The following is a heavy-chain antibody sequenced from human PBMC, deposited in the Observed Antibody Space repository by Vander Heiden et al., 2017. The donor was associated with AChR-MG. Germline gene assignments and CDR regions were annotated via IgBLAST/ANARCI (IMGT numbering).Heavy chain of an antibody. CDR2: ISGSGDST. CDR3: AKSKAVTSGSLDY. J-gene: IGHJ4*02. CDR1: GFTFSSYA. Sequence: EVQLLESGGGLVQPGGSLRLSGAASGFTFSSYAMSWGRQAPGKGLEWVSTISGSGDSTYYIDSVKGRFTISRDNSKNTLYLQMNSLRAEDAAVYYCAKSKAVTSGSLDYWGQGTLVTVSS. V-gene: IGHV3-23*01. D-gene: IGHD3-10*01.